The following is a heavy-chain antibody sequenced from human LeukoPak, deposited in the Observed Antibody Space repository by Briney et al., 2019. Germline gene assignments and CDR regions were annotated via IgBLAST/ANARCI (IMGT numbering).Heavy chain of an antibody. CDR3: VRTTYYYDTSGHLGFDH. V-gene: IGHV4-38-2*01. D-gene: IGHD3-22*01. CDR2: IFHSGIS. J-gene: IGHJ4*02. CDR1: GYSISGGYY. Sequence: SETLSLTCAVSGYSISGGYYWGWIRQPPGKGLEWIGNIFHSGISHYNPSLSSRLTMSVDTSKNQFSLNLRSVTAADTAVYYCVRTTYYYDTSGHLGFDHWGQGTLVIVSS.